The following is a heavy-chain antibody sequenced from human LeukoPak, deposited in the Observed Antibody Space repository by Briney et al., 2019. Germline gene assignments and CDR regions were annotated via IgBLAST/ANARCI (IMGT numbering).Heavy chain of an antibody. CDR3: AKEGSGFGEFNY. Sequence: ASVKVSCKASGNTFTNYDINWVRQAPGQGLEWMGWMSPNSGNTGYAQKFQGRDTMTRNTSISTAYMELSSLRSEDTAKYYCAKEGSGFGEFNYWGQGTLVTVSS. CDR2: MSPNSGNT. J-gene: IGHJ4*02. D-gene: IGHD3-10*01. V-gene: IGHV1-8*02. CDR1: GNTFTNYD.